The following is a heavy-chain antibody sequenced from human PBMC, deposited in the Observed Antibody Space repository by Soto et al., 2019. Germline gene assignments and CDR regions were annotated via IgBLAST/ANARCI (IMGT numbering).Heavy chain of an antibody. CDR2: ISGSDSRT. D-gene: IGHD4-4*01. CDR1: GFTFSSAA. J-gene: IGHJ5*02. Sequence: EVQLLESGGSLVQPGGSLRLSCAASGFTFSSAAMNWVRQAPGKGLEWVSIISGSDSRTYYADSVKGRFTISRDNSKNTLYLDMNSLRAEDTAVYYCGKSLDIHYKNWFDPWGQGTLVTVSS. CDR3: GKSLDIHYKNWFDP. V-gene: IGHV3-23*01.